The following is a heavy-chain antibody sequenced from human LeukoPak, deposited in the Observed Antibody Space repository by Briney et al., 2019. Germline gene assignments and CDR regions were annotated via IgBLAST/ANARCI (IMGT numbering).Heavy chain of an antibody. Sequence: QAGGSLRLSCAASGFTFSSYSMNWVRQAPGKGLEWVSGIMGSGSSTYYADSVKGRFTISRDNSKNTLSLQMNSLRADDTAVYYCAKARIEATSFDYWGQGTLVTVSS. V-gene: IGHV3-23*01. CDR3: AKARIEATSFDY. D-gene: IGHD5-12*01. CDR2: IMGSGSST. CDR1: GFTFSSYS. J-gene: IGHJ4*02.